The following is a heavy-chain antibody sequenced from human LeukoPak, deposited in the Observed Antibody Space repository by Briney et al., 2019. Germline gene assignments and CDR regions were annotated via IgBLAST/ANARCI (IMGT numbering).Heavy chain of an antibody. CDR1: GFTFSSYA. V-gene: IGHV3-30-3*01. CDR3: AREGVLRYFDWLSYFDC. J-gene: IGHJ4*02. Sequence: PGGSLRLSCAASGFTFSSYAMHWVRQAPGKGLEWVAVISYDGSNKYHADSVKGRFTISRDNSKNTLYLQMNSLRAEDTAVYYCAREGVLRYFDWLSYFDCWGQGTLVTVSS. D-gene: IGHD3-9*01. CDR2: ISYDGSNK.